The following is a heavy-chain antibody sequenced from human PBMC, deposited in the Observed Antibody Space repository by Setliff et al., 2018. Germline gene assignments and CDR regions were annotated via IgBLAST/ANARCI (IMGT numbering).Heavy chain of an antibody. Sequence: ASVKVSCKASGYTFTDYYMHWVQQAPGKGLEWMGRVDPEDGHTKYAEKFQGRITISADMSLDIAHMELGSLTSEDTAVYYCTTGLRHGVPYFDLWGQGTPVTVSS. CDR1: GYTFTDYY. CDR2: VDPEDGHT. J-gene: IGHJ4*02. CDR3: TTGLRHGVPYFDL. D-gene: IGHD3-10*01. V-gene: IGHV1-69-2*01.